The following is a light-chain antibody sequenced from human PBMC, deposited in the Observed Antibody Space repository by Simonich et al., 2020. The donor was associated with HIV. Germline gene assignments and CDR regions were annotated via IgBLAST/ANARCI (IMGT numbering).Light chain of an antibody. Sequence: QSALTQPASVSGSPGQSITISCTGSSSDVGAYNFVSWYQQHPDKAPKLMLYDVNKRPSGVSTRFSGSKSGNTASLTISGLQGEDEADYYCSSYTSSSTWVFGGGTKLTVL. J-gene: IGLJ3*02. CDR2: DVN. V-gene: IGLV2-14*01. CDR1: SSDVGAYNF. CDR3: SSYTSSSTWV.